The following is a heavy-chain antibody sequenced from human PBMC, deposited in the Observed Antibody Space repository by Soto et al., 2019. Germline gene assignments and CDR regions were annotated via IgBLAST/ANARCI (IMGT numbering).Heavy chain of an antibody. CDR1: GGTFSSYA. CDR2: IIPIFGTA. CDR3: ARHRGYAEQQLVNFDY. V-gene: IGHV1-69*12. J-gene: IGHJ4*02. D-gene: IGHD6-13*01. Sequence: QVQLVQSGAEVKKPGSSVKVSCKASGGTFSSYAISWVRPAPGHGLEWMGGIIPIFGTANYAKKFQGRVTITEDESTRTDDMELSSLRSEDTAVYYCARHRGYAEQQLVNFDYWGQGTLVTVSS.